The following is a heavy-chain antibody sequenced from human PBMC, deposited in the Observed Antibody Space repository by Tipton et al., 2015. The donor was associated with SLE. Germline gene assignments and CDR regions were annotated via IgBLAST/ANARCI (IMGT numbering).Heavy chain of an antibody. Sequence: TLSLTCAVSGYSISSGYYWGWIRQPPGKGLEWIGSIYHSGSTYYNPSLKSRVTISVDTSKNQFSLKLSSVTAADTAVYYCARGAPNWGRYFDYWGQGTLVTVSS. V-gene: IGHV4-38-2*01. CDR1: GYSISSGYY. D-gene: IGHD7-27*01. J-gene: IGHJ4*02. CDR2: IYHSGST. CDR3: ARGAPNWGRYFDY.